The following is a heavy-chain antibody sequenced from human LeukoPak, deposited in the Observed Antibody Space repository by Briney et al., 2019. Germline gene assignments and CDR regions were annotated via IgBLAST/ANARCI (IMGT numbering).Heavy chain of an antibody. CDR2: INSNGGST. J-gene: IGHJ6*02. CDR1: GFTFNNFS. D-gene: IGHD4-17*01. V-gene: IGHV3-64*01. Sequence: PGGSLRLSCAASGFTFNNFSMHWVRQAPGKGLEYVSAINSNGGSTYYANSVKGRFTISRDNSKNTVYLQMGSLRAEDMAVYYCARDYWPGHSTAPAYYYCMDVWGQGTTVTVSS. CDR3: ARDYWPGHSTAPAYYYCMDV.